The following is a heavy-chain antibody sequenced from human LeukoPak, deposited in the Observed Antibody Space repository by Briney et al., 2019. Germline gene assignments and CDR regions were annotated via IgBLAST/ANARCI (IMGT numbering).Heavy chain of an antibody. J-gene: IGHJ4*02. CDR1: GFTFDDYA. D-gene: IGHD5-24*01. V-gene: IGHV3-9*01. CDR2: ISWNSGSI. CDR3: ATGRDGYNY. Sequence: GGSLRLSCAASGFTFDDYAMHWVRQAPGKGLEWVSGISWNSGSIGYADSVKGRFTISRDNAKNSLYLQMNSLRAEDTAVYYCATGRDGYNYWGQGTLVTASS.